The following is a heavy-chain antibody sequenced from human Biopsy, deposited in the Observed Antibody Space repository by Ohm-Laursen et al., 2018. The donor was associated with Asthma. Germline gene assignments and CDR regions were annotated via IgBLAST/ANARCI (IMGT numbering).Heavy chain of an antibody. D-gene: IGHD1-26*01. Sequence: SLRLSCAASGFTFSHYNMNWVRQAPGKGLDWVAVISFDGSSKNYTDSVKGRFTISRDNSRNTLHLQMNSLRAEDTAVYYCAKDVFPGWELRRGPDYWGQGTLVTVSS. CDR3: AKDVFPGWELRRGPDY. CDR2: ISFDGSSK. J-gene: IGHJ4*02. V-gene: IGHV3-30*18. CDR1: GFTFSHYN.